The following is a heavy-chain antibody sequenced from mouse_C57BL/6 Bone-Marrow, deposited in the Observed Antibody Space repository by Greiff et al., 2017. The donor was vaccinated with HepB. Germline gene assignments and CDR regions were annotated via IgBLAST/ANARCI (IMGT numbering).Heavy chain of an antibody. CDR2: IHPNSGST. CDR3: AREDYYYGSSPYFDY. V-gene: IGHV1-64*01. CDR1: GYTFTSYW. J-gene: IGHJ2*01. D-gene: IGHD1-1*01. Sequence: QVQLQQSGAELVKPGASVKLSCKASGYTFTSYWMHWVKQRPGQGLEWIGMIHPNSGSTNYNEKFKSKATLTVDKSSSTAYMQLSSLTSEDSAVYYCAREDYYYGSSPYFDYWGQGTTLTVSS.